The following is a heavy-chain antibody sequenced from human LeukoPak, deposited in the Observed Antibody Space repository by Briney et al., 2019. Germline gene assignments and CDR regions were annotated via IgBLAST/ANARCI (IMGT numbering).Heavy chain of an antibody. CDR2: ISAYNGNT. Sequence: ASVKVSCKASGYTFTSYGISWVRQAPGQGLEWMGWISAYNGNTNYAQKLQGRVTMTADTSTSTAYMELRSLRSDDTAVYYCARFHYNPNWFDPWGQGTLVTVSS. CDR3: ARFHYNPNWFDP. J-gene: IGHJ5*02. CDR1: GYTFTSYG. D-gene: IGHD3-10*01. V-gene: IGHV1-18*01.